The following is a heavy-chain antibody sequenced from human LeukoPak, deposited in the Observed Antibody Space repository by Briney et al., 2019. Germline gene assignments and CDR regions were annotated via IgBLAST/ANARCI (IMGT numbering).Heavy chain of an antibody. Sequence: ASVKVSCKASGYTFTGYYMHWVRQAPGQGLEWMGIINPSGGSTSYAQKFQGRVTMTRDTSTSTAYMELRSLRSDDTAVYYCARRYCSGGSCQEDYWGQGTLVTVSS. CDR2: INPSGGST. J-gene: IGHJ4*02. D-gene: IGHD2-15*01. CDR3: ARRYCSGGSCQEDY. CDR1: GYTFTGYY. V-gene: IGHV1-46*01.